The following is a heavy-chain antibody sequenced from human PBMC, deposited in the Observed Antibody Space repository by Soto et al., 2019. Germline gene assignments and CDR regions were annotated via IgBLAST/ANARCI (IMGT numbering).Heavy chain of an antibody. CDR2: ISGSGGST. D-gene: IGHD5-18*01. CDR3: ARGLRVYSSNFDY. J-gene: IGHJ4*02. CDR1: GLTFSTYA. V-gene: IGHV3-23*01. Sequence: EVQLLESGGGLEQPGGSLRLSCAASGLTFSTYAMNWVRQAPGKGLEWVSTISGSGGSTYYADSVKGRFTISRDNSKNTLYVQMNSLRAEDTAIYYCARGLRVYSSNFDYWGQGTLVTVSS.